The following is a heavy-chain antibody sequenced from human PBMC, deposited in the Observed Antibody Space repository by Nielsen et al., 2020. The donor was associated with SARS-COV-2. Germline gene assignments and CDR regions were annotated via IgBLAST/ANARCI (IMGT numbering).Heavy chain of an antibody. Sequence: ASVKISCKVSGYSLTEISMHWVRQAPGKGLEWMGSFDPEDGEIIYAQKFEGRVTMTEDTSTDTAYMELRSLRSEDTAVYYCATSDFTIMPLFWGQGTAVTVSS. CDR3: ATSDFTIMPLF. CDR2: FDPEDGEI. CDR1: GYSLTEIS. V-gene: IGHV1-24*01. J-gene: IGHJ6*02. D-gene: IGHD2-2*01.